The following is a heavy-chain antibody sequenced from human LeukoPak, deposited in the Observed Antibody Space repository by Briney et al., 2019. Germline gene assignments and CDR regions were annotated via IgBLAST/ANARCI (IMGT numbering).Heavy chain of an antibody. Sequence: SETLSLTCAVYAGSFSGYYWSWIRQPPGKGLEWIGEINHSGSTNYNPSLKSRVTISVDTSKNQFSLKLSSVTAADTAVYYCARGDPERRYFDYWGQGTLVTVSS. D-gene: IGHD1-14*01. V-gene: IGHV4-34*01. CDR3: ARGDPERRYFDY. CDR2: INHSGST. CDR1: AGSFSGYY. J-gene: IGHJ4*02.